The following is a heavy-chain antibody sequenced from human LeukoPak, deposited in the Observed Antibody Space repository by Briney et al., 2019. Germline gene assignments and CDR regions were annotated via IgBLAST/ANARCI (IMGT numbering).Heavy chain of an antibody. Sequence: GGSLRLSCAASGFTFSSYWMSWVRQAPGKGLEWVANIKQDGSEKYYVDSVKGRFTISSANAKTSLYLQMNSLRAEDTAVSYCARAAGPYGSGSYSRYWGQGTLVTVSS. CDR3: ARAAGPYGSGSYSRY. CDR1: GFTFSSYW. J-gene: IGHJ4*02. CDR2: IKQDGSEK. D-gene: IGHD3-10*01. V-gene: IGHV3-7*01.